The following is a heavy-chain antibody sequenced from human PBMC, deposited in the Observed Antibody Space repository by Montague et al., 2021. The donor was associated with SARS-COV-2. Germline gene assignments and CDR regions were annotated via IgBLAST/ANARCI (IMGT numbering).Heavy chain of an antibody. CDR2: VFYNGRT. V-gene: IGHV4-39*01. CDR3: ASPSGYHLLQY. CDR1: GASVTTSDYF. J-gene: IGHJ4*02. Sequence: SETLSLTCTVSGASVTTSDYFWGWIRQPPGKGLEWIGTVFYNGRTRYNPSLNSRVAMSVDTSTNQFSLELSSVTAADTAVYYCASPSGYHLLQYWGRGTLVAVSS. D-gene: IGHD3-22*01.